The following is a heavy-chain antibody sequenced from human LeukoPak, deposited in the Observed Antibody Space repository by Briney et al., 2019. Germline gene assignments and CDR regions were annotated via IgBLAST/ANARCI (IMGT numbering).Heavy chain of an antibody. Sequence: GESLEISCSTSGSDFTSYWIALVRPVSGKGLEWVGIIYPGDSDTRYGPSFHGRVTFSVDKTANTAFLQWSSLKASDTAMYYCARREALDVWGQGTMVIVSS. CDR1: GSDFTSYW. CDR3: ARREALDV. J-gene: IGHJ3*01. CDR2: IYPGDSDT. V-gene: IGHV5-51*01.